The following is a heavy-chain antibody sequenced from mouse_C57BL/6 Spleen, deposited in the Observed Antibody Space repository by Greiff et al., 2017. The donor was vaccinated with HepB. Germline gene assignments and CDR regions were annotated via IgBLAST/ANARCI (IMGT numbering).Heavy chain of an antibody. D-gene: IGHD2-2*01. V-gene: IGHV1-5*01. CDR1: GYTFTSYW. CDR2: IYPGNSDT. J-gene: IGHJ3*01. CDR3: TRASTMVRTAVAY. Sequence: EVQLQQSGTVLARPGASVKMSCKTSGYTFTSYWMHWVKQRPGQGLAWIGAIYPGNSDTSYNQKFKGKAKLTAVTSASTAYMEPSSLTNGDSAVFSSTRASTMVRTAVAYWGQGTLVTDAA.